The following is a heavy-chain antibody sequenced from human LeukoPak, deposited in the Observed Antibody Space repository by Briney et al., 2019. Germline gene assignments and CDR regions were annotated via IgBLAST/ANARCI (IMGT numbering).Heavy chain of an antibody. CDR1: GYILTTYG. Sequence: ASVKVSCKASGYILTTYGFSWVRQAPGQGLEWMGWISPYNGNTNYAQKFQGRVTVTADTSTSIVYMELRSLRSDDTAVYYCARGPYYGSGSRADGMDVWGKGTTVTVSS. D-gene: IGHD3-10*01. J-gene: IGHJ6*04. CDR2: ISPYNGNT. V-gene: IGHV1-18*04. CDR3: ARGPYYGSGSRADGMDV.